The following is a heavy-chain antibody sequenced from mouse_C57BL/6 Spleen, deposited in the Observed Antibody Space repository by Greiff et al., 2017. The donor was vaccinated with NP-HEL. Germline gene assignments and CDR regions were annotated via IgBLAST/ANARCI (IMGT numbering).Heavy chain of an antibody. CDR2: IHPNSGST. V-gene: IGHV1-64*01. CDR3: AREGYGKGTRYFDV. Sequence: VQLQQPGAELVKPGASVKLSCKASGYTFTSYWMHWVKQRPGQGLEWIGMIHPNSGSTNYNEKFKSKATLTVDKSSSTAYMQLSSLTSEDSAVYYCAREGYGKGTRYFDVWGTGTTVTVSS. J-gene: IGHJ1*03. CDR1: GYTFTSYW. D-gene: IGHD2-1*01.